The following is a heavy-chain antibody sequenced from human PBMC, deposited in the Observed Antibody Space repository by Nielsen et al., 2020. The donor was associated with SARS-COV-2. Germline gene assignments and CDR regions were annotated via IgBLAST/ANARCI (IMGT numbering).Heavy chain of an antibody. J-gene: IGHJ4*02. Sequence: GGSLRLSCAASGFTFSSYGMHWVRQAPGKGLEWVAVISYDGSNKYYADSVKGRFTISRDNSKNTLYLQMNSLRAEDTAVYYCAKLPFGDYLPQGYWGQGTLVTVSS. CDR2: ISYDGSNK. CDR1: GFTFSSYG. V-gene: IGHV3-30*18. D-gene: IGHD4-17*01. CDR3: AKLPFGDYLPQGY.